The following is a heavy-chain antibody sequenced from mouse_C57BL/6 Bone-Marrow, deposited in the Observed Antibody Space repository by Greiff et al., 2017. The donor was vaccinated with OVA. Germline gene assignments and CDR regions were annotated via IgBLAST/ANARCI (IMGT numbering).Heavy chain of an antibody. CDR2: ISDGGSYT. CDR1: GFTFSSYA. J-gene: IGHJ2*01. D-gene: IGHD2-10*02. V-gene: IGHV5-4*01. Sequence: EVKVVESGGGLVKPGGSLKLSCAASGFTFSSYAMSWVRQTPEKRLEWVATISDGGSYTYYPDNVKGRFTISRDNAKNNLYLQMSHLESEDTAMYYFARDGMVPYYFYYGGQGTTLTVSS. CDR3: ARDGMVPYYFYY.